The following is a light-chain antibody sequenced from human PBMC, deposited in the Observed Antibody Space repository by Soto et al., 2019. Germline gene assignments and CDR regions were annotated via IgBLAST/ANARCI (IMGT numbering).Light chain of an antibody. CDR3: GTWDSSLSAVV. Sequence: QSVLTQPPSVSAAPGQKVTISCSGSSSNIGNNYVSWYQQLPGTAPKLLIYDNNKRPSGSPDRFSGAKSGTSATLGITGLQTGDEADYYGGTWDSSLSAVVFGGGTKLTVL. CDR1: SSNIGNNY. J-gene: IGLJ2*01. CDR2: DNN. V-gene: IGLV1-51*01.